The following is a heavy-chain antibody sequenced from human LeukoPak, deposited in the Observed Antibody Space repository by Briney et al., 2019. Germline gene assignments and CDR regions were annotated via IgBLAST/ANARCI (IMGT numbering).Heavy chain of an antibody. D-gene: IGHD5-24*01. CDR3: AKDPATRDGHGAWFDP. CDR1: GFTFDDYA. Sequence: GGSLRLSCAASGFTFDDYAMHRVRQAPGKGLEWVSLISGNGGSTFYAASVKGRFTISRDNSKNSLYLQMNSLRTEDTALYYCAKDPATRDGHGAWFDPWGQGTLVTVSS. V-gene: IGHV3-43*02. J-gene: IGHJ5*02. CDR2: ISGNGGST.